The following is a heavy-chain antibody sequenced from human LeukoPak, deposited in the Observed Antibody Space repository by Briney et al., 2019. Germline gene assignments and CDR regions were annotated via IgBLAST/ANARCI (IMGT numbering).Heavy chain of an antibody. CDR3: ARALESGSDSMDGAFDI. CDR2: INHSGST. D-gene: IGHD1-26*01. J-gene: IGHJ3*02. V-gene: IGHV4-34*01. CDR1: GGSFSGYY. Sequence: SETLSLTCAVYGGSFSGYYWSWLRQPPGKWLEWIGEINHSGSTNYNPSLKSRGTISVHTSKNQFSLKLSSVTDADTAVYYCARALESGSDSMDGAFDIWGQGTMVTVSS.